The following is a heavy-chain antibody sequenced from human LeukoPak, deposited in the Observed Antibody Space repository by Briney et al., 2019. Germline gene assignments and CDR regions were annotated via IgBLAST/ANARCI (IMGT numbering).Heavy chain of an antibody. D-gene: IGHD3-3*01. J-gene: IGHJ4*02. CDR3: ARDFWGAYRVDYFDY. Sequence: PGGSLRLSCAASGFTFSNYWMSWVRRAARKWLEWVAKIKQDGSETYYVDSVRGRFTISRDNAKKSLYLQMNSLRAEDTAIYYCARDFWGAYRVDYFDYWGQGTLVTVSS. CDR1: GFTFSNYW. CDR2: IKQDGSET. V-gene: IGHV3-7*01.